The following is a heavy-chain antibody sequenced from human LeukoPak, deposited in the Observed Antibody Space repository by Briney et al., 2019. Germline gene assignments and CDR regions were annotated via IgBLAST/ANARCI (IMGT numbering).Heavy chain of an antibody. V-gene: IGHV3-20*04. CDR3: ARETTISGGIAVAGPQSYIYYMDV. Sequence: GGSLRLSCAASGFTFDDYAMSWVRQAPGKGLEWVSGINWNGGSTGYADSVKGRFTISRDNAKNSLYLQMNSLRAEDTALYYCARETTISGGIAVAGPQSYIYYMDVWGKGTTVTISS. CDR1: GFTFDDYA. J-gene: IGHJ6*03. D-gene: IGHD6-19*01. CDR2: INWNGGST.